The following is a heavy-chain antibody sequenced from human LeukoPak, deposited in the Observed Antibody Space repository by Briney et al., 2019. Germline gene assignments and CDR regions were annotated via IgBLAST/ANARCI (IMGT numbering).Heavy chain of an antibody. CDR2: INPNSGGT. Sequence: ASVKVSCKASGYTFTGYYMHWVRQAPGQGLEWVGWINPNSGGTNYAQKFQGWVTMTRDTSISTAYMELSRLRSDDTAVYYCARYNWNGYYYYGMDVWGQGTTVTVSS. V-gene: IGHV1-2*04. D-gene: IGHD1-20*01. CDR3: ARYNWNGYYYYGMDV. J-gene: IGHJ6*02. CDR1: GYTFTGYY.